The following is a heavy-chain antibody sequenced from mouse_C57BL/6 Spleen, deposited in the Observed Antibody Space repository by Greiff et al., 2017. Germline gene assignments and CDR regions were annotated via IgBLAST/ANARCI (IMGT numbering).Heavy chain of an antibody. CDR1: GYTFTSYW. V-gene: IGHV1-52*01. CDR2: IDPSDSET. D-gene: IGHD2-1*01. J-gene: IGHJ3*01. Sequence: QVHVKQPGAELVRPGSSVKLSCKASGYTFTSYWMHWVKQRPIQGLEWIGNIDPSDSETHYNQKFKDKATLTVDKSSSTAYMQLSSLTSEDSAVYYCARSGGNYLAWFAYWGQGTLVTVSA. CDR3: ARSGGNYLAWFAY.